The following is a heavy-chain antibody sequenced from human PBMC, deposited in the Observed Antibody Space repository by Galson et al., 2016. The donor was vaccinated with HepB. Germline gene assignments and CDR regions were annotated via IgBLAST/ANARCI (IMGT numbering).Heavy chain of an antibody. V-gene: IGHV3-53*01. CDR2: IYSGGTT. CDR3: AREQVEASYYGSGSGYYYDYGMDI. J-gene: IGHJ6*02. D-gene: IGHD3-10*01. Sequence: SLRLSCAASGFTVSSNYMSWVRQAPGKGLEWVSVIYSGGTTYYADSVKGRFTISRDNSKNTLYLQMNSLRPEDTAVYYCAREQVEASYYGSGSGYYYDYGMDIWGQGTTVIVSS. CDR1: GFTVSSNY.